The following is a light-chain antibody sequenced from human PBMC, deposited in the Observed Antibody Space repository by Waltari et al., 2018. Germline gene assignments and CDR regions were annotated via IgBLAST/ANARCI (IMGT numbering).Light chain of an antibody. V-gene: IGKV1-33*01. CDR1: QDISHY. CDR2: DVS. CDR3: QQYDNVPR. J-gene: IGKJ4*01. Sequence: DIQMTKSPSSLSASVADRVTLTCHASQDISHYLNWYQQKRGRAPKLLISDVSNLQRGVPSRFSGSGSGTDFTFTISSLQPEDIATYYCQQYDNVPRFGGGTKVEIK.